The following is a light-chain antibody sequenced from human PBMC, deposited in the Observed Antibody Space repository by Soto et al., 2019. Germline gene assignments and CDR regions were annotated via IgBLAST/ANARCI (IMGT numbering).Light chain of an antibody. CDR1: SSDVGSYNH. V-gene: IGLV2-18*02. J-gene: IGLJ1*01. CDR2: EVS. CDR3: YSFTTSDTYV. Sequence: QSALTQPPSVSGSPGQSVTISCSGTSSDVGSYNHVSWYQQAPGTAPKLMIYEVSNRPSGVPDRFSGSKSGNTAPLTISGLQPEDEADYYYYSFTTSDTYVFGTGTKLTVL.